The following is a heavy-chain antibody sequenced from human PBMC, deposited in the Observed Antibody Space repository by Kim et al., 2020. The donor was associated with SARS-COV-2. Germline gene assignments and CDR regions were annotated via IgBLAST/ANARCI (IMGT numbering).Heavy chain of an antibody. Sequence: GGSLRLSCAASGFTFGGNWMTWVRQAAEKGLEWVACINQDGSQKYYVDSAKGRFTISRDNAKNSVYLQMNSLRGEDTAVYYCARGRGVDYWGQGTLVTVS. CDR3: ARGRGVDY. J-gene: IGHJ4*02. CDR1: GFTFGGNW. V-gene: IGHV3-7*04. CDR2: INQDGSQK.